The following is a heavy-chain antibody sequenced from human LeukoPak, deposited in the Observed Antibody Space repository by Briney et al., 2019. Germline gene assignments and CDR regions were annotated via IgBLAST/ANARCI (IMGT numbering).Heavy chain of an antibody. CDR2: INPNSGGT. V-gene: IGHV1-2*02. CDR3: ASSAYCGGDCYRSPSFDY. J-gene: IGHJ4*02. CDR1: GYTFTGYY. D-gene: IGHD2-21*01. Sequence: ASVKVSCKASGYTFTGYYMHWVRQAPGQGLEWMGWINPNSGGTNYAQKFHGRVTMTRDTSTSTVYMELSSLRSEDTAVYYCASSAYCGGDCYRSPSFDYWGQGTLVTVSS.